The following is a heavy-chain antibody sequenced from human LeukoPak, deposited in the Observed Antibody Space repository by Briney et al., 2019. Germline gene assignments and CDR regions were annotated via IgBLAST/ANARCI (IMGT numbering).Heavy chain of an antibody. CDR2: VNSDGSTT. J-gene: IGHJ4*02. CDR1: GFTFSSYW. D-gene: IGHD6-13*01. Sequence: GESLRLSCAASGFTFSSYWMSWVRQAPGKGLVWVSRVNSDGSTTNYADSVKGRFTISRDNAENTLYMRMNSLRPEDTAVYYCARGYYSSSRFDSWGQGTLVTVSS. V-gene: IGHV3-74*01. CDR3: ARGYYSSSRFDS.